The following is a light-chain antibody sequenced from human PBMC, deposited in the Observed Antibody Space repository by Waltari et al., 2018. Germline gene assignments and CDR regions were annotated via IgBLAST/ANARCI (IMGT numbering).Light chain of an antibody. Sequence: QSALTQPASVSGSPGRSITISCTGTSRDVGRYKYVSWYQQHPGKAPKLMIYEVSNRPSGVSNRFSGSKSGNTASLTISGLQAEDEADYYCSSYTSSSTWVFGGGTKLTVL. CDR2: EVS. J-gene: IGLJ3*02. V-gene: IGLV2-14*01. CDR1: SRDVGRYKY. CDR3: SSYTSSSTWV.